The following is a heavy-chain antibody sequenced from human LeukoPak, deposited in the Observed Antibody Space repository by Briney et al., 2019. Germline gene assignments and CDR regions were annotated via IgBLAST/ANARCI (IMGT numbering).Heavy chain of an antibody. V-gene: IGHV1-18*01. D-gene: IGHD5-12*01. CDR3: ARECANRGYFGVDY. J-gene: IGHJ4*02. Sequence: ASVKVSCKASGFTFTNYGFTWVRQAPGQGLEWMGWISGYNGRTYYPQNLQDRLTLTTDTSTTTAYMELRSLRSDDTAVYFCARECANRGYFGVDYWGQGTLVTVSS. CDR2: ISGYNGRT. CDR1: GFTFTNYG.